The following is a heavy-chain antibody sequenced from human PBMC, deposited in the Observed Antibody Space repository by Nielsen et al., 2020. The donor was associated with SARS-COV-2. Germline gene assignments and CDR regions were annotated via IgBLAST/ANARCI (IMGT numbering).Heavy chain of an antibody. J-gene: IGHJ4*02. CDR1: GFTFSIYA. CDR2: VYGDSSTT. Sequence: GESLKISCAASGFTFSIYAMHWVRQAPGKGLECISVVYGDSSTTYYADSVRGRFTISRDNSKNMVYLQMDNLRTDDSALYYCASPFDYWGRGTLVTVSS. V-gene: IGHV3-23*03. CDR3: ASPFDY.